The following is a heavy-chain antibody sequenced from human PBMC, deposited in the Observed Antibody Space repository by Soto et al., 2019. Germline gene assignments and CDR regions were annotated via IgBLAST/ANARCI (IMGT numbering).Heavy chain of an antibody. D-gene: IGHD2-15*01. Sequence: QITLRESGPALVQPTQTLTLTCTISGVSLTTSGVGVGWIRQPPGKALEWLALIYWDDDNRYSPSLKTRLTITRYIAKNQVVLTMTNMAPVDTATYYCSHRQRLVVVCAPFGQWGQGTVVTVSS. CDR3: SHRQRLVVVCAPFGQ. V-gene: IGHV2-5*02. CDR2: IYWDDDN. CDR1: GVSLTTSGVG. J-gene: IGHJ4*02.